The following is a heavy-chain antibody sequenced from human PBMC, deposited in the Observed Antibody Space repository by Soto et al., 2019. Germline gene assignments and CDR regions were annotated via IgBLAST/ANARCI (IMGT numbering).Heavy chain of an antibody. CDR2: MSDDGSNK. J-gene: IGHJ6*02. CDR1: GFTFSSYG. CDR3: AKEWSNWNYYYYYGMDV. V-gene: IGHV3-30*18. Sequence: QVQLVESGGGVVQPGRSLRLSCAASGFTFSSYGMHWFRQAPGKGLEWVAVMSDDGSNKYYADSVRGGFTISRDNSKNTLYLQMNSLRAEYTAVYYCAKEWSNWNYYYYYGMDVWRQGTTVTVS. D-gene: IGHD1-20*01.